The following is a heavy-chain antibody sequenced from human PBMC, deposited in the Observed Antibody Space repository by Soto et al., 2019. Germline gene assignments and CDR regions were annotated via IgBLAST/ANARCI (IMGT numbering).Heavy chain of an antibody. J-gene: IGHJ4*02. CDR3: AGGDNVKY. CDR2: INAIGSQR. Sequence: EVQLVESGGALVQPGGSLRLSCAASGFSFSSFWMNWVRQAPGKGLEWVANINAIGSQRYYVDSLRGRFTISRDNAINSLYLQMSSLRAEDTAVYFCAGGDNVKYWGQGTLVTVSS. CDR1: GFSFSSFW. V-gene: IGHV3-7*03. D-gene: IGHD3-10*01.